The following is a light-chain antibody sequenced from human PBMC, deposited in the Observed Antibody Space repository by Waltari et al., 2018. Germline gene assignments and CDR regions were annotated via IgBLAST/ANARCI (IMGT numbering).Light chain of an antibody. Sequence: IQLTQSPPSLSATVGDRVTITCLASQGIRSYFGWYQQKPGKAPKLLIYEASTLQSGVPARFSGSGVGTDFTFIISSLQPEDFATYFCQQLSTYPLSFGGGTKVETK. J-gene: IGKJ4*02. CDR3: QQLSTYPLS. V-gene: IGKV1-9*01. CDR1: QGIRSY. CDR2: EAS.